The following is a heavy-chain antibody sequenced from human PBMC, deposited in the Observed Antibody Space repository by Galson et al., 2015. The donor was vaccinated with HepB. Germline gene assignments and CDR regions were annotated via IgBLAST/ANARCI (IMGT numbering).Heavy chain of an antibody. CDR3: ARDGGYSSGWYGLDY. Sequence: SLRLSCAASGYTFSSYWMHWVRQAPGKGLVWVSRINSDGSSTSYADSVKGRFTISRDNAKNTLYLQMNSLRAEDTAVYYCARDGGYSSGWYGLDYWGQGTLVTVSS. CDR1: GYTFSSYW. CDR2: INSDGSST. V-gene: IGHV3-74*01. J-gene: IGHJ4*02. D-gene: IGHD6-19*01.